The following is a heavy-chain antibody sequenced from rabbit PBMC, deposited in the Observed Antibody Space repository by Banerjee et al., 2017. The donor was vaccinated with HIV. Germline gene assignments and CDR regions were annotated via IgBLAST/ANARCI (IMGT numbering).Heavy chain of an antibody. J-gene: IGHJ4*01. CDR1: GFSFSNKYV. Sequence: QEQLEESGGDLVKPGGTLTLTCTASGFSFSNKYVMCWVRQAPGKGLEWIACINTSSGNTVYATWAKGRFTISKTSWTTVTLQMTSLTAANTATYFCAREDDDYGDYYFNLWGPGTLVTVS. CDR3: AREDDDYGDYYFNL. D-gene: IGHD2-1*01. CDR2: INTSSGNT. V-gene: IGHV1S45*01.